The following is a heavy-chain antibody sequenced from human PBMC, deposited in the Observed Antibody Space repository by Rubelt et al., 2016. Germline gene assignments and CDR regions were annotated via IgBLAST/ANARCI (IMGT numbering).Heavy chain of an antibody. J-gene: IGHJ4*02. CDR3: ARLPQNTYYFDY. Sequence: EVQLVQSGAEVKKPGESLKISCQGSGYNFAKSWIGWVRQMSGKGLEWMGIIYPGDSDTRYNPSFRGQVTISADKSISTAYLQWISLKASDTAMYYCARLPQNTYYFDYWGQGALVMVCS. CDR1: GYNFAKSW. CDR2: IYPGDSDT. V-gene: IGHV5-51*03.